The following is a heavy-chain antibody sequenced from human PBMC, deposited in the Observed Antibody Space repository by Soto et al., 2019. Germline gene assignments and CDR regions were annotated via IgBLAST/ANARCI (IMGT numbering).Heavy chain of an antibody. Sequence: PSETLSLTCTVSGGSISSGGYYWSWIRQHPGKGLEWIGYIYYSGSTYYNPSLKSRVTISVDTSKNQFSLKLSSVTAADTAVYYCARDYGRFNYYGMDVRGQGTTVTVSS. D-gene: IGHD3-10*01. CDR2: IYYSGST. V-gene: IGHV4-31*03. CDR3: ARDYGRFNYYGMDV. J-gene: IGHJ6*02. CDR1: GGSISSGGYY.